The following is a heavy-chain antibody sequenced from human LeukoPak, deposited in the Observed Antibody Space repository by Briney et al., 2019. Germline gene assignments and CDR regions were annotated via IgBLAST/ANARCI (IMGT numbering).Heavy chain of an antibody. CDR2: IYSGGTT. V-gene: IGHV3-53*01. D-gene: IGHD3-9*01. CDR3: ARMLISTGYYVDY. CDR1: GFTVSSNY. J-gene: IGHJ4*02. Sequence: GGSLRLSCAASGFTVSSNYMSWVRQAPGRGLEWVSIIYSGGTTYYADSVKGRFTISRDESKNTLFLQMNSLRAEDTALYYCARMLISTGYYVDYWGQGTLVTVSS.